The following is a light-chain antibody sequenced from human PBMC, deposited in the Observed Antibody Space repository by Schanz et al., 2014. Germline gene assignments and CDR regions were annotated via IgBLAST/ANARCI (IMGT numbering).Light chain of an antibody. CDR2: DAS. CDR3: QQYNYYWG. Sequence: DIQMTQSPSTLSASVGDRVTITCRASQFISTWLAWYQQKPGKAPKLLIYDASTLESGVPSRFSGSGSGTEFTLTISSLQPDDFATYYCQQYNYYWGFGQGTKVEIK. J-gene: IGKJ1*01. CDR1: QFISTW. V-gene: IGKV1-5*01.